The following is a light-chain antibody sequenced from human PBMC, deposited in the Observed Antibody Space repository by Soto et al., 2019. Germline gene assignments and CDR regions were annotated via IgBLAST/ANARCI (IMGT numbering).Light chain of an antibody. CDR2: EVS. Sequence: QSVLTQPRSASGSPGQSVTISCTGTSSDVGGYNYVSWYQQHPGKAPKLMIYEVSKRPSGVPDRFSGSKSGNTASLTVSGLQVEDEDDYYCSSYAGNNNLVFGGGTKLTVL. J-gene: IGLJ3*02. V-gene: IGLV2-8*01. CDR1: SSDVGGYNY. CDR3: SSYAGNNNLV.